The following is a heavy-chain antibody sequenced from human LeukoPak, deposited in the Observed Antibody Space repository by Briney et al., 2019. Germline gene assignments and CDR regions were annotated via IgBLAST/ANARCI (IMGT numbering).Heavy chain of an antibody. Sequence: GVSLRLSCAASGFTFDYYAMSCAGQAPGKRLEGVSAVSAGGITHYGDSVRGRFTVSRDNSRNTLYLEMDTLRVEDTAVYYCAKRLYLEELPGSFFDHWGQGTLVTVSS. J-gene: IGHJ4*02. CDR3: AKRLYLEELPGSFFDH. CDR1: GFTFDYYA. D-gene: IGHD1-26*01. V-gene: IGHV3-23*01. CDR2: VSAGGIT.